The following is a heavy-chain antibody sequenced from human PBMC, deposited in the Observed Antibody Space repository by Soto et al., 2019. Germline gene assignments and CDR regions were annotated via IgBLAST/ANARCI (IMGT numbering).Heavy chain of an antibody. D-gene: IGHD4-4*01. CDR3: ARDPLRIGGTVTENYGMDV. Sequence: QVQLVESGGGVVQPGRSLRLSCAASGFTFSSYGMHWVRPAPGKGLEWVAVIWYDGSNKYYADSVKGRFTISRDNSKNTLYLQMNSLRAEDTAVYYCARDPLRIGGTVTENYGMDVWGQGTTVTVSS. CDR2: IWYDGSNK. J-gene: IGHJ6*02. V-gene: IGHV3-33*01. CDR1: GFTFSSYG.